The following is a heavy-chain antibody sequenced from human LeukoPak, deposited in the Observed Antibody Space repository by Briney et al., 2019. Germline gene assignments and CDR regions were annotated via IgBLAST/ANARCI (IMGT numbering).Heavy chain of an antibody. CDR1: GYSFFSNYW. Sequence: GESLKISCKAYGYSFFSNYWIAWVRQMPGKGLEWMGILYPGDSDSRYSPSFQGQVTISADTSTSTAYLQWSSLRASDTAMYYCARASRDGYNQNFDHWGQGTQVTVSS. J-gene: IGHJ4*02. CDR2: LYPGDSDS. CDR3: ARASRDGYNQNFDH. V-gene: IGHV5-51*01. D-gene: IGHD5-24*01.